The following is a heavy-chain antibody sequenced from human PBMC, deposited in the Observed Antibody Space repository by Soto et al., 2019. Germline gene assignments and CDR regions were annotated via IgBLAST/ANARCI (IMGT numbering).Heavy chain of an antibody. CDR2: FIPILGIA. Sequence: QVQLVQSGAEVKKPGSSVKVSCKASGGTFSSYTISWVRQAPGQGLEWMGRFIPILGIANYAQKFQGRVTITADKSTSTAYMELSSLRSEDTAVYYCASQRAAARPGGIDYWGQGTLVTVSS. V-gene: IGHV1-69*02. D-gene: IGHD6-6*01. CDR1: GGTFSSYT. J-gene: IGHJ4*02. CDR3: ASQRAAARPGGIDY.